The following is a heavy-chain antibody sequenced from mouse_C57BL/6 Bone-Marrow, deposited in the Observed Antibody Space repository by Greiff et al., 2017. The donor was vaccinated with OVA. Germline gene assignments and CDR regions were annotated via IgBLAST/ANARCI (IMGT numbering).Heavy chain of an antibody. J-gene: IGHJ3*01. Sequence: EVQGVESGGGLVQPGESLKLSCESTEYEFPSHDMSWVRKTPGKRLELVAVINSDGGSTYYPDTMERRVIISRDDTKETLYLQMSSLRSEDTALYYCARHEDYYGSAGFAYWGQGTLVTVSA. D-gene: IGHD1-1*01. CDR1: EYEFPSHD. V-gene: IGHV5-2*01. CDR3: ARHEDYYGSAGFAY. CDR2: INSDGGST.